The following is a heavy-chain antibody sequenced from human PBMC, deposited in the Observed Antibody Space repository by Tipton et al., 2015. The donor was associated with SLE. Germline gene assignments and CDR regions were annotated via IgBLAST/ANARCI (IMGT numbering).Heavy chain of an antibody. CDR3: ASPSLVTTRS. D-gene: IGHD4-11*01. CDR1: GFTFSKAW. J-gene: IGHJ5*02. CDR2: ISSSSSYI. V-gene: IGHV3-21*01. Sequence: GSLRLSCAASGFTFSKAWMSWVRQAPGKGLEWVSSISSSSSYIYYADSVKGRFTISRDNAKNSLYLQMNSLRAEDTAVYYCASPSLVTTRSWGQGTLVTVSS.